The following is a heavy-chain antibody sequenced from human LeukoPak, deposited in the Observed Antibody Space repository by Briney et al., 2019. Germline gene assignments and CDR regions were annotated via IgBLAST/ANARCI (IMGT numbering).Heavy chain of an antibody. CDR1: GDSINNYY. J-gene: IGHJ4*02. Sequence: SETLSLTCGVSGDSINNYYWSWIRQTPEKGLEWIGYMSYSGRSDYGPSLKSRVTMSIDTSKNQFSLRMASVTAADTAVYYCARSYYATLTGGYYFDYWGQGTLVTVSS. CDR2: MSYSGRS. V-gene: IGHV4-59*01. CDR3: ARSYYATLTGGYYFDY. D-gene: IGHD3-9*01.